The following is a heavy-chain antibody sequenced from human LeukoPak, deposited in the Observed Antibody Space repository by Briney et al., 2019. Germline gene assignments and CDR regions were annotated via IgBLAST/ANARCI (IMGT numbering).Heavy chain of an antibody. J-gene: IGHJ4*02. CDR1: GYTFNGYA. CDR3: ARDYGYGVTVMISDDY. CDR2: ISGYNGNT. D-gene: IGHD5-12*01. Sequence: ASVKVSCKASGYTFNGYAITWVRQAPGQGLEWMGWISGYNGNTNYAQKLQGRVTMTTDTSTSTAYMELRSLRSDDTAMYYCARDYGYGVTVMISDDYWGQGTLVTVSS. V-gene: IGHV1-18*01.